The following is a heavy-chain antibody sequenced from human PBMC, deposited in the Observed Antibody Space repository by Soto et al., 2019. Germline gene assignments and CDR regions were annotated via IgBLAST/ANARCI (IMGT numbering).Heavy chain of an antibody. V-gene: IGHV4-59*08. Sequence: SETLSLTCTMSGGSFSPNYWSWIRQPPGKGLQWIGYIFSSGSTNYNPSLKSRVTISVDTSKNQFSLNLSSVTAADTAVYYCARQRRDFDYWGQGSLVTVSS. J-gene: IGHJ4*02. CDR1: GGSFSPNY. CDR2: IFSSGST. CDR3: ARQRRDFDY.